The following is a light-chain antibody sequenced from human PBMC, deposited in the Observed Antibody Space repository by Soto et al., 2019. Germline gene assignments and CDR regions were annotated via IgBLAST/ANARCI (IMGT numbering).Light chain of an antibody. CDR3: QQYGSSQYT. J-gene: IGKJ2*01. V-gene: IGKV3-20*01. CDR2: GAS. CDR1: QSVSSSY. Sequence: EIVLTQSPGTLSLSPGERATLSCRASQSVSSSYLAWYQQKPGQAPRLLIYGASSRATGIPDRFSGSGSGTDFTLTISRLEPEDVAVYYCQQYGSSQYTFGQRTKLEIK.